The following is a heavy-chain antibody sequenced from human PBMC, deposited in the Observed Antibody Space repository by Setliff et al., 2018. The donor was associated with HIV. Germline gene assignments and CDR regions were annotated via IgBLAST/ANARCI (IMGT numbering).Heavy chain of an antibody. D-gene: IGHD3-22*01. CDR1: GYTFSSYG. Sequence: ASVKVSCKASGYTFSSYGISWVRRAPGQGLEWVGWISAYNGGTKYAQKLQGRVTMTTDTSTSTAYMELRSLRSDDTAVYYCGAGGYQNAFDIWGQGTMVTVSS. CDR3: GAGGYQNAFDI. J-gene: IGHJ3*02. CDR2: ISAYNGGT. V-gene: IGHV1-18*01.